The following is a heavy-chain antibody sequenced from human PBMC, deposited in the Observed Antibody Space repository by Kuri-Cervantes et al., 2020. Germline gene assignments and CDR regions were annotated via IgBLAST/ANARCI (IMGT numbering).Heavy chain of an antibody. CDR2: INHSGST. Sequence: GSLRLSCAVYGGSFSGYYWSWIRQPPGKGLEWIGEINHSGSTNYNPSLKSRVTISVDTSKNQFSLKLSSVTAEDTAVYYCAKSGESEDSQYYDFWSGYYTGSWFDPWGQGTLVTVSS. D-gene: IGHD3-3*01. V-gene: IGHV4-34*01. CDR3: AKSGESEDSQYYDFWSGYYTGSWFDP. CDR1: GGSFSGYY. J-gene: IGHJ5*02.